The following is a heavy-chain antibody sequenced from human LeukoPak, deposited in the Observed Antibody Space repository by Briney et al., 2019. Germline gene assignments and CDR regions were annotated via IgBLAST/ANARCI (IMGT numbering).Heavy chain of an antibody. CDR3: ACSGAGWFDY. CDR2: IYADGST. D-gene: IGHD6-19*01. V-gene: IGHV3-53*01. CDR1: GFAVSTHF. Sequence: GGSLRLSCAASGFAVSTHFMSWVRQAPGKRLEWVSVIYADGSTYYADSVKGRFTISRDNSKNTLYLQMNSLRDEDTAGYYCACSGAGWFDYWRQGTLVTVPS. J-gene: IGHJ4*02.